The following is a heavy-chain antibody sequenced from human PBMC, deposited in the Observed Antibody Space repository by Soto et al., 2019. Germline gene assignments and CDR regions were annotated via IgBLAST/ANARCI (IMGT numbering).Heavy chain of an antibody. CDR3: AKSQEIGTHFFDS. CDR1: GFTFSGFD. D-gene: IGHD6-13*01. J-gene: IGHJ4*02. Sequence: GSLRLSCEASGFTFSGFDMHWVRQPTGKGLEWVSSIGTAGDTYYAVSVKGRFTISRDNAKNSLSLQTNSLRAGDMAVYFCAKSQEIGTHFFDSWGQGTQVTVSS. CDR2: IGTAGDT. V-gene: IGHV3-13*01.